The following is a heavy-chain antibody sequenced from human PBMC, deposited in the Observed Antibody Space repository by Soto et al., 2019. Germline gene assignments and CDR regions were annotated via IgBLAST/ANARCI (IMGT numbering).Heavy chain of an antibody. CDR2: ISMSGSYK. Sequence: GGSLRVSCVGSDFSLSGSYMSWVRQAPGKGLEWLSFISMSGSYKTYAASVEGRFTISRDNVKNILYLQMDSLRAEDTAVYYCASRGHCSNGQCHPFDSWGQGTQVTVSS. J-gene: IGHJ4*02. CDR3: ASRGHCSNGQCHPFDS. D-gene: IGHD2-8*01. CDR1: DFSLSGSY. V-gene: IGHV3-11*06.